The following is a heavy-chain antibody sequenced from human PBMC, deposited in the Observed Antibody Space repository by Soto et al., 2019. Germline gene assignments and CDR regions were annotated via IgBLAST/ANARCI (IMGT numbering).Heavy chain of an antibody. V-gene: IGHV1-69*12. CDR1: GGTFSSYA. D-gene: IGHD1-7*01. CDR3: ARDTSITGTRLHYYCMDV. CDR2: IIPIFGTA. Sequence: QVQLVQSGAEVKKPGSSVKVSCKASGGTFSSYAISWVRQAPGQGLEWMGGIIPIFGTANYAQKFQGRVRITADESTSTAYMELCSVRSEDTAVYYCARDTSITGTRLHYYCMDVGGQGTTVTVSS. J-gene: IGHJ6*02.